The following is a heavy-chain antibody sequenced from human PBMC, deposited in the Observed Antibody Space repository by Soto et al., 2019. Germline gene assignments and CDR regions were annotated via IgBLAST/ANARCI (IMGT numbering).Heavy chain of an antibody. CDR2: ISWNSGSI. Sequence: EVQLVESGGGLVQPGRSLRLSCAASGFTFDDYAMDWVRQAPGKGLEWVSGISWNSGSIGYADSVKGRFTISRDNAKNSLYLQMNSLRAEDTALYYCAKDSSSSSSSYYYYMDVWGKGTTVTVSS. J-gene: IGHJ6*03. CDR3: AKDSSSSSSSYYYYMDV. CDR1: GFTFDDYA. V-gene: IGHV3-9*01. D-gene: IGHD6-6*01.